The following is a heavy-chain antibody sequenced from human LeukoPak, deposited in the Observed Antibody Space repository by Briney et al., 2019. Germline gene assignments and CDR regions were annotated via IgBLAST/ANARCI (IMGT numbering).Heavy chain of an antibody. Sequence: GGSLRLSCAASEFTFSDYYMSWIRQAPGKGLERVSYISSGSSTIYYADSVRGRFTITRDNAKNSLSLQMNSLRAEDTAVYYCARNRGYGSGAFDIWGQGTTVTVSS. J-gene: IGHJ3*02. CDR2: ISSGSSTI. D-gene: IGHD5-12*01. CDR3: ARNRGYGSGAFDI. CDR1: EFTFSDYY. V-gene: IGHV3-11*01.